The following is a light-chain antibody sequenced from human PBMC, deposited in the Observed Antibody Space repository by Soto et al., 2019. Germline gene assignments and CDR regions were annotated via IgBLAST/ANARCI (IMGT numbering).Light chain of an antibody. CDR3: QQRSNWPT. V-gene: IGKV3-11*01. Sequence: IVLTQSPATLSLSPGERATLSCRASQSVSSYLAWYQQKPGQAPRLLIYDASNRATGIPARFSGSGSGTDFTLNISRLEPEDFAVYYCQQRSNWPTFGQGTKVDIX. J-gene: IGKJ1*01. CDR1: QSVSSY. CDR2: DAS.